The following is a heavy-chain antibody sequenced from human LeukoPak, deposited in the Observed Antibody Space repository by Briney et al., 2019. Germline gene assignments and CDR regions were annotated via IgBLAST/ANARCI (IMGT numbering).Heavy chain of an antibody. CDR2: IYPGDSDT. D-gene: IGHD6-19*01. J-gene: IGHJ4*02. CDR1: GFNFTNYW. V-gene: IGHV5-51*01. Sequence: GKSLQISCKGSGFNFTNYWIGWVRQMPGKGLEWMGIIYPGDSDTRYSPSFQGQVTISVDKYISTAYLQWSSLKASDTAMYYCARSWVAGYGTVLDYWGQGTLVSVSS. CDR3: ARSWVAGYGTVLDY.